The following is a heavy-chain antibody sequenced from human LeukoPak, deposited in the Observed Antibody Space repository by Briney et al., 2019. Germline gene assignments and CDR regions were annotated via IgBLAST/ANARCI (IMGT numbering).Heavy chain of an antibody. Sequence: GGSLRLSCAASGFTFSSYWMSWVRQAAGKGLEWVANIKQDGSEKYYVDSVKGRFTISRDNAKNSLYLQMNSLRAEDTAVYYCARDQRYCSSSSCPWEPFDYWGQGTLVTVSS. CDR3: ARDQRYCSSSSCPWEPFDY. J-gene: IGHJ4*02. V-gene: IGHV3-7*05. CDR1: GFTFSSYW. CDR2: IKQDGSEK. D-gene: IGHD2-2*01.